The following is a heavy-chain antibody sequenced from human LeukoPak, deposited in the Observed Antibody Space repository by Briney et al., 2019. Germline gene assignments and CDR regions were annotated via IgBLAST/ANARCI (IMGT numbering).Heavy chain of an antibody. Sequence: ASVKVSCKASGYTFTGYYMHWVRQAPGQGLEWMGWINAGNGNTKYSQKFQGRVTITRDTSASTAYMELSSLRSEDTAVYYCARDAHDYGDYVFDYWGQGTLVTVSS. V-gene: IGHV1-3*01. J-gene: IGHJ4*02. CDR3: ARDAHDYGDYVFDY. D-gene: IGHD4-17*01. CDR2: INAGNGNT. CDR1: GYTFTGYY.